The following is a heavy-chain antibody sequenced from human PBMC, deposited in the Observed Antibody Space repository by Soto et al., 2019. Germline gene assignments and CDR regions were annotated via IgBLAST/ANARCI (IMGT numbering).Heavy chain of an antibody. CDR2: IYHSGST. CDR3: AGGNNVVVTADGRYYFDY. V-gene: IGHV4-38-2*01. J-gene: IGHJ4*02. D-gene: IGHD2-21*02. Sequence: PSETLSLTCAVSGYSISSGYYWGWIRQPPGKGLEWIGSIYHSGSTYYNPSLKSRVTISVDTSKNQFSLKLSSVTAADTAVHYCAGGNNVVVTADGRYYFDYWGQGTLVTVSS. CDR1: GYSISSGYY.